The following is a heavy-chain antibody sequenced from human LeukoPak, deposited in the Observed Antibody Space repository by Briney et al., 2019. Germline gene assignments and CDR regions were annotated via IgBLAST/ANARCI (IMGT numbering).Heavy chain of an antibody. CDR2: IKQDGSET. D-gene: IGHD3-3*02. V-gene: IGHV3-7*03. CDR3: ARDLHPRLAGFFDY. CDR1: GFTFSNHW. Sequence: GGSLRLSCAGSGFTFSNHWMKWVRQAPGKGLEWVANIKQDGSETFYVDSVKGRFTISRDNSKNTLYLQMKSLRAEDTAVYYCARDLHPRLAGFFDYWGQGTLVTASS. J-gene: IGHJ4*02.